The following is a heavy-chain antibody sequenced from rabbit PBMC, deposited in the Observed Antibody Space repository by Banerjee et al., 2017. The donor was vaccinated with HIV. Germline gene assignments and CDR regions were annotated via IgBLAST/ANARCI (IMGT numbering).Heavy chain of an antibody. CDR3: GRDLAGVIGWNFNL. J-gene: IGHJ4*01. D-gene: IGHD4-1*01. V-gene: IGHV1S45*01. Sequence: QEQLEESGGDLVKPEGSLTLTCTASGFSFSSRYWICWVRQAPGKGLEWIGCIYTGSSSSSYYASWAKGRFTISKTSSTTVTLQMTSLTAADTATYFCGRDLAGVIGWNFNLWGPGTLVTVS. CDR2: IYTGSSSSS. CDR1: GFSFSSRYW.